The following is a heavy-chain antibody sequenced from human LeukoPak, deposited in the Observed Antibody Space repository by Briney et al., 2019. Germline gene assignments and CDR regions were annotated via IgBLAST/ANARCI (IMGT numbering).Heavy chain of an antibody. CDR1: GYSFTSYW. Sequence: GESLQISCQGSGYSFTSYWIGWVRQMPGKGLEWMGIIYPGDSDTRYSPSFQGQVTISADKSISTAYLQWSSLKASDTAMYYCARHSGQYSSSSCPDYWGQGTLVTVSS. J-gene: IGHJ4*02. CDR3: ARHSGQYSSSSCPDY. D-gene: IGHD6-6*01. CDR2: IYPGDSDT. V-gene: IGHV5-51*01.